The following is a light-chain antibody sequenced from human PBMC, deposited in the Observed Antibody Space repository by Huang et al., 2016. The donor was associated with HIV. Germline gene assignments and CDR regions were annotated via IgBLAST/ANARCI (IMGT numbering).Light chain of an antibody. CDR1: ESVSRN. CDR2: GAS. Sequence: EVVMTQYPATLSVSPGERGTLSCRASESVSRNLAWYHQKPGQAPRLIIYGASTRATDIPARFSGSGSGTEFTLTITSLQSEDFGIYYCQQYDRWPLTFGGGTKVEI. V-gene: IGKV3-15*01. CDR3: QQYDRWPLT. J-gene: IGKJ4*01.